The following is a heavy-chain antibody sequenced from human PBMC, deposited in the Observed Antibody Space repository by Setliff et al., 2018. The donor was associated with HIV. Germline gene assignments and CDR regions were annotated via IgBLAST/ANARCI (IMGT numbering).Heavy chain of an antibody. CDR3: ATQRDLVMVPGQGGFDI. D-gene: IGHD2-2*01. Sequence: ASVKISCKAAGYTFTSYYMHWVRQAPGQGLEWRGRISVYNGNTIYAQKLQGRVIMTTDTSTSTAYMQLRSLRSDDTAMYSCATQRDLVMVPGQGGFDIWAQGTMVTVSS. V-gene: IGHV1-18*04. J-gene: IGHJ3*02. CDR1: GYTFTSYY. CDR2: ISVYNGNT.